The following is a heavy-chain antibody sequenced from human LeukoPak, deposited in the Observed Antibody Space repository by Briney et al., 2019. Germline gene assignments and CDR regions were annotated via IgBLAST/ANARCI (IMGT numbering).Heavy chain of an antibody. CDR3: ARRVGYAAFDI. V-gene: IGHV1-18*01. D-gene: IGHD3-16*01. Sequence: GASVKVSCKASGYTFTSYGISWVRQAPGQGLEWMGWISAYNGNTNYAQKFQDRVTITRNTSISTAYMELSSLRSEDTAVYYCARRVGYAAFDIWGQGTMVTVSS. CDR2: ISAYNGNT. CDR1: GYTFTSYG. J-gene: IGHJ3*02.